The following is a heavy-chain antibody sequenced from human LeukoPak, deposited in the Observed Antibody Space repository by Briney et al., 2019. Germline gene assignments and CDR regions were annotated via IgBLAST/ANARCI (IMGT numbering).Heavy chain of an antibody. CDR3: AKSTGTGPNGVFDY. D-gene: IGHD1-1*01. J-gene: IGHJ4*02. CDR1: GGSISSSSYY. Sequence: SETLSLTCTDSGGSISSSSYYWGWIRPPPGKGLGWVGSIYYSGSTYYNPSLKSRVTISVDTSKTQFSLKLSSVTAADTAVYYCAKSTGTGPNGVFDYWGQGTLVTVSS. CDR2: IYYSGST. V-gene: IGHV4-39*01.